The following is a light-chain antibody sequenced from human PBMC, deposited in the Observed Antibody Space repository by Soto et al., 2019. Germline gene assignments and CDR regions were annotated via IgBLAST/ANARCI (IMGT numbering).Light chain of an antibody. Sequence: EIVLTHSPATLSLSPWERATLSCRASQNVANYLDWYQQKPGQAPRLLIYESSNRATGIAARFSGSGSGTDFTLTISSLEPEDFAVYYCQQRSNWPQKFGQGTKVDIK. CDR2: ESS. CDR1: QNVANY. CDR3: QQRSNWPQK. V-gene: IGKV3-11*01. J-gene: IGKJ1*01.